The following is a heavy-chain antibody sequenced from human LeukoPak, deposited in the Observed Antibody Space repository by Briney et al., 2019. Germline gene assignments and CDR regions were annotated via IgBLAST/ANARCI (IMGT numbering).Heavy chain of an antibody. J-gene: IGHJ3*02. CDR3: ASGYSGYDPTGAFDI. CDR1: GGSIRSSSYY. CDR2: IYYSGST. D-gene: IGHD5-12*01. Sequence: SETLSLTCTVSGGSIRSSSYYWGWIRQPPGKGLEWIGSIYYSGSTYYNPSLKSRVTISVDTSKNQFSLKLSSVTAADTAVYYCASGYSGYDPTGAFDIWGQGTMVTVSS. V-gene: IGHV4-39*01.